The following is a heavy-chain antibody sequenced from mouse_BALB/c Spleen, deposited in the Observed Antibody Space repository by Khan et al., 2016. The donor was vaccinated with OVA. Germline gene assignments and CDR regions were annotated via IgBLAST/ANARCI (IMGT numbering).Heavy chain of an antibody. CDR1: GFTFTSYT. CDR3: ERPFSTEYDYVMDY. CDR2: IRNDGSSA. J-gene: IGHJ4*01. Sequence: EVQLEESGRGLVQTAGSLNLSCAASGFTFTSYTVSWVRQTPAKRLEWVAFIRNDGSSAYYPDTVKSRFTISRDTAKNILYLQMSSLKSDDEAMYYCERPFSTEYDYVMDYWGQGNSVTVSS. V-gene: IGHV5-12-2*01. D-gene: IGHD1-1*01.